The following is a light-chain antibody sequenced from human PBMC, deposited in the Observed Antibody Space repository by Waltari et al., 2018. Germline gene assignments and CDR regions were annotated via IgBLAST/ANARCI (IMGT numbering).Light chain of an antibody. Sequence: DIVMTQSPDSLAVSLGERATINCKSSQSLLYSSKSKNYLAWYQQKPRQPPQVLINRASIREAGIPDRFSGSGSGTDSTLTIGSLQAEDVAIYYCQQYYNTPRTFGQGTKVEIK. V-gene: IGKV4-1*01. CDR2: RAS. CDR3: QQYYNTPRT. CDR1: QSLLYSSKSKNY. J-gene: IGKJ1*01.